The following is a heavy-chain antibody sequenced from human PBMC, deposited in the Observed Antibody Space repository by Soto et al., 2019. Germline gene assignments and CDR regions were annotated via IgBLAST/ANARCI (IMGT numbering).Heavy chain of an antibody. J-gene: IGHJ4*02. Sequence: LRLSCVGTGLNFDDFAMHWVRQAPGKGLEWVSGITWNSRVLAYADSVKGRFTISRDNARNSLYLQMDSLRDEDTALYYCAKGRYDFWSPYYLDSWGQGTLVTVSS. CDR2: ITWNSRVL. CDR3: AKGRYDFWSPYYLDS. CDR1: GLNFDDFA. V-gene: IGHV3-9*01. D-gene: IGHD3-3*01.